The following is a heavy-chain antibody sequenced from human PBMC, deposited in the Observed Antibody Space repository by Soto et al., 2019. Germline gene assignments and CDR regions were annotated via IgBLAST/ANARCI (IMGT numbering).Heavy chain of an antibody. Sequence: WASVKVSCKTSGYTFTNYGISWVRQAPGQGLEWMGWITTDKGKTTYAQKFQGRVTMTRNTSISTAYMELSSLRSEDTAVYYCARVGYYYDSSGYYLSFDYWGQGTLVTVSS. CDR1: GYTFTNYG. CDR3: ARVGYYYDSSGYYLSFDY. CDR2: ITTDKGKT. J-gene: IGHJ4*02. D-gene: IGHD3-22*01. V-gene: IGHV1-8*01.